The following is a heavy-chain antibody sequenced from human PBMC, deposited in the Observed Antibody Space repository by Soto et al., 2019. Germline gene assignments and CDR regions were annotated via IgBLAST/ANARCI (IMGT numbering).Heavy chain of an antibody. CDR2: IWYDGSNK. Sequence: QVQLVESGGGVVQPGRSLRLSCAASGFTFSSYGMHWVRQAPGKGLEWVAVIWYDGSNKYYADSVKGRFTISRDNSKNTLYLQMTSLRAEDTAVYYCARDKSSGWYDYWGQGTLVTVSS. D-gene: IGHD6-19*01. CDR1: GFTFSSYG. V-gene: IGHV3-33*01. J-gene: IGHJ4*02. CDR3: ARDKSSGWYDY.